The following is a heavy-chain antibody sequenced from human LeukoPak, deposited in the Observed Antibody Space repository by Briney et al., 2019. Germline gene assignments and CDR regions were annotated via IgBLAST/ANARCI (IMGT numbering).Heavy chain of an antibody. CDR2: VYYSGST. CDR3: ARAAYDSEAVYYYGSGSYSYYFDY. Sequence: SETLSLTCTVSGGSISSYYWSWIRQPPGKGLEWIGYVYYSGSTNYNPSLKSRVTISVDTSNNQFSLKLSSVTAADTAVYYCARAAYDSEAVYYYGSGSYSYYFDYWGQGTLLTVSS. D-gene: IGHD3-10*01. V-gene: IGHV4-59*01. J-gene: IGHJ4*02. CDR1: GGSISSYY.